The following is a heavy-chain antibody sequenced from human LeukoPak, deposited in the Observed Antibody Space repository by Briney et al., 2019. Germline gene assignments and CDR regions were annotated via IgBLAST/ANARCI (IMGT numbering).Heavy chain of an antibody. CDR2: IYPGDSDT. V-gene: IGHV5-51*01. CDR1: GSSFTSYW. Sequence: GESLKISCKGSGSSFTSYWIGWVRQLPGKGLEWMGIIYPGDSDTRNSPSFQGQVTISADKSISTAYLQWSSLKASDTAMYYCARGENDYVWGSYRPLDFDYWGQGTLVTVSS. J-gene: IGHJ4*02. CDR3: ARGENDYVWGSYRPLDFDY. D-gene: IGHD3-16*02.